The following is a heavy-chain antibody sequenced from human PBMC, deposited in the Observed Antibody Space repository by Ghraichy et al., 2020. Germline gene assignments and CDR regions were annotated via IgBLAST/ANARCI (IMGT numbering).Heavy chain of an antibody. Sequence: SETLSLTCTVSGGSVSSGDNYWSWIRQPPGEGLEWIGYFYYTGSTNYNPSLKSRVTISVDTSKNQFSLKLSSVTAADTAVYFCARETRGGSVDFDYWGQGTQVTVSS. CDR2: FYYTGST. D-gene: IGHD4-23*01. CDR1: GGSVSSGDNY. CDR3: ARETRGGSVDFDY. J-gene: IGHJ4*02. V-gene: IGHV4-61*08.